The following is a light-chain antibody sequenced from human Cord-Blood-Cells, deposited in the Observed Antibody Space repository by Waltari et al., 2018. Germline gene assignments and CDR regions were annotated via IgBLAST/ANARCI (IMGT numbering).Light chain of an antibody. CDR3: QQYGSSAWT. V-gene: IGKV3-20*01. Sequence: EIVLTQSPGTLSLSPGERATLSGRASQSVSSSYLAWYQQKPGQAPRRLIYGASSRATGIPDRFSGSGYGTDFTRTISRLEPDDFAVYYCQQYGSSAWTFGQGTKVEIK. J-gene: IGKJ1*01. CDR2: GAS. CDR1: QSVSSSY.